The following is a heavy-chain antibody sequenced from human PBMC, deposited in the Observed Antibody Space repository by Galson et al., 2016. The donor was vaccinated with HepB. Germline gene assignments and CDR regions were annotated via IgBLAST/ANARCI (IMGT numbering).Heavy chain of an antibody. V-gene: IGHV3-48*02. J-gene: IGHJ4*02. CDR3: TRYSGTFNTIDY. D-gene: IGHD1-26*01. CDR1: GFTFTHYG. CDR2: ISGSSTDI. Sequence: SLRLSCAASGFTFTHYGINWVRQAPGKGLEWASYISGSSTDIYYADSVKGRFTISRDNAKNSLYLQMNSLRDEDTAVYYCTRYSGTFNTIDYWGQGTLVTVSS.